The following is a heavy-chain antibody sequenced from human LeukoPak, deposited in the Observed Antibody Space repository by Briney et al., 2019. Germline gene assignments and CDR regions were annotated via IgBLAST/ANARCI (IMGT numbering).Heavy chain of an antibody. J-gene: IGHJ4*02. V-gene: IGHV3-66*01. CDR3: SRGKIMGDDFDY. CDR2: IYSGGST. Sequence: PGGSLRLSCAASGFTVSSNFMSWVRQAPGKGLEWVSVIYSGGSTYYADSVKGRFTISRDNSKNTLYLQMNSLRAEDTAVYYCSRGKIMGDDFDYWGQGTLVTVSS. CDR1: GFTVSSNF. D-gene: IGHD2-21*02.